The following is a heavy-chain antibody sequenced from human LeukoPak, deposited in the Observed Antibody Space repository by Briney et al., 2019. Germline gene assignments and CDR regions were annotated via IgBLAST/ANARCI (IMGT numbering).Heavy chain of an antibody. CDR2: MDHSGNS. CDR3: ARESGTYPLPFDP. Sequence: WETLSLTCSVSGYSISGCYYWGWIRQSPVKGLGGIGSMDHSGNSYYNPSLKSRVTILLDMSKNQFSLKLTSVTAADTAVYYCARESGTYPLPFDPWGQGTLVTVSS. V-gene: IGHV4-38-2*02. J-gene: IGHJ5*02. CDR1: GYSISGCYY. D-gene: IGHD1-26*01.